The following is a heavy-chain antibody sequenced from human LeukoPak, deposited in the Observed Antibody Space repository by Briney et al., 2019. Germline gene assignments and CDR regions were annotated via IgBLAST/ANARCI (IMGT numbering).Heavy chain of an antibody. Sequence: PSETLSLTCIVSGGSISSSIYHWAWVRQPPGKGLEWIGTVFYNGATQYSPSLRSRVTISIDTSTNQFSLKLSSVTAADTAVYYCARTLKTDWFDPWGQGTLVTVSS. CDR3: ARTLKTDWFDP. CDR1: GGSISSSIYH. CDR2: VFYNGAT. V-gene: IGHV4-39*07. J-gene: IGHJ5*02.